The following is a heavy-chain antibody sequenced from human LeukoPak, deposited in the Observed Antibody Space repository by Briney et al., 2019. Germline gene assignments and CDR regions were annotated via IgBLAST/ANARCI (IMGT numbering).Heavy chain of an antibody. Sequence: PSETLSLTCAVYGGSFSGYYWSWIRQPPGKGLEWIGEINHSGSTNYNPSLKSRVTISVDTSKNQFSLKLSSVTAADTAVYYCARDRISAYYYYYMDVWGKGTTVTVSS. D-gene: IGHD3-3*02. CDR1: GGSFSGYY. J-gene: IGHJ6*03. CDR2: INHSGST. CDR3: ARDRISAYYYYYMDV. V-gene: IGHV4-34*01.